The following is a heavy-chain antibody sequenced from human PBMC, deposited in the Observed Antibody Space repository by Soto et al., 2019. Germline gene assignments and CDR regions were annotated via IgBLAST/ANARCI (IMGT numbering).Heavy chain of an antibody. CDR2: IHYSGST. D-gene: IGHD1-26*01. CDR1: SGLVSGYY. V-gene: IGHV4-59*08. Sequence: PSETLSLTCTVSSGLVSGYYWSWIRQPPGKGQEWIGCIHYSGSTNYNPSLKSRITISVDTSKNQFSLKLSSVTAADMAVCYCARQSRSIDLGAYCFDYWGQGTLVTVSS. J-gene: IGHJ4*02. CDR3: ARQSRSIDLGAYCFDY.